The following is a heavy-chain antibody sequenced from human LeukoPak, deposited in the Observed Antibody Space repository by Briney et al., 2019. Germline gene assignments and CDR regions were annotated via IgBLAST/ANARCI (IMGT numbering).Heavy chain of an antibody. V-gene: IGHV4-59*01. J-gene: IGHJ3*02. Sequence: PSETLSLTCSISGGSISSYYWSWIRQPPGKGLQWIGCVYYSGGTYYYNPSLKSRVSMSLDTSKNQLSLKLTSVTAADTAVYYCARGPTDAFDMWGHGTMVTVSS. CDR1: GGSISSYY. CDR2: VYYSGGTY. CDR3: ARGPTDAFDM.